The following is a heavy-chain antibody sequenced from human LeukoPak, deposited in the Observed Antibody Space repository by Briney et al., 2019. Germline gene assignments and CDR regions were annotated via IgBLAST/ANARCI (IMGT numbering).Heavy chain of an antibody. CDR3: AKPITIFGVVIRDDAFDI. Sequence: PSETLSLTCTVSGGSISSSSYYWGWIRQPPGKGLEWIGSIYYSGSTYYNPSLKSRVTISVDTSKNQFSLKLSSVTAAGTAVYYCAKPITIFGVVIRDDAFDIWGQGTMVTVSS. J-gene: IGHJ3*02. V-gene: IGHV4-39*01. CDR1: GGSISSSSYY. CDR2: IYYSGST. D-gene: IGHD3-3*01.